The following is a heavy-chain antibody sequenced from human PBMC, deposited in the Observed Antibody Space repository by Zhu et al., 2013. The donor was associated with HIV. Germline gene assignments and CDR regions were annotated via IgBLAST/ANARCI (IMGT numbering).Heavy chain of an antibody. CDR1: GYTFTGYY. Sequence: QVQLVQSGAEVKKPGASVKVSCKASGYTFTGYYMHWVRQAPGQGLEWMGWINPNSGGTNYAQKFQGRVTMTRDTSISTAYMELSRLRSDDTAVYYCARAWLGFGVRYYYYGMDVWGQGTTVTVSS. V-gene: IGHV1-2*02. J-gene: IGHJ6*02. CDR2: INPNSGGT. CDR3: ARAWLGFGVRYYYYGMDV. D-gene: IGHD3-10*01.